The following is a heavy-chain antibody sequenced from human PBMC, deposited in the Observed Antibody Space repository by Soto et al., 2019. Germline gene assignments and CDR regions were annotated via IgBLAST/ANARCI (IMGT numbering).Heavy chain of an antibody. CDR2: ISWNNNK. CDR3: AHRRLVRGSNWFVP. D-gene: IGHD3-10*01. J-gene: IGHJ5*02. Sequence: QITLKESGPTLVKPTQTLTLTCTFSGFSLNSTGVGVGWIRQPPGKALEWLALISWNNNKLYSPSLRTMLSITKDTSKNQLVLTVTNMDPEDTGTYYCAHRRLVRGSNWFVPWGQGTLVIVSS. V-gene: IGHV2-5*01. CDR1: GFSLNSTGVG.